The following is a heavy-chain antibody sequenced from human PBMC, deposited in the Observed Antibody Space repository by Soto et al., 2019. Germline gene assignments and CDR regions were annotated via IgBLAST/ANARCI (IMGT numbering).Heavy chain of an antibody. D-gene: IGHD5-18*01. CDR3: AGGAAMAYGMDV. CDR2: ISSSGSTI. J-gene: IGHJ6*02. Sequence: QVQLVESGGGLVKPGGSLRLSCAASGFTFSDYYMSWIRQAPGKGLEWVSYISSSGSTIFYADSVKGRFTISRDNARNLLYLEMISLRAEGTAVYYCAGGAAMAYGMDVWGQGTTVTVPS. CDR1: GFTFSDYY. V-gene: IGHV3-11*01.